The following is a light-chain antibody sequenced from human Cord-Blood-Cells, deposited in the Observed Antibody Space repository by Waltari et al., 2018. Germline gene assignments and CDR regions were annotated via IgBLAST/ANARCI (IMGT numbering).Light chain of an antibody. Sequence: EIVMTQSPATLSVSPGERATLSCRASQSVSSNLAWYQQKPGQAPRLLLYGASTRATGIPARFSGSGSRTEFTLTISSLQSEDFAVYYCQQYNNWYTFGQGTKLEIK. CDR2: GAS. V-gene: IGKV3-15*01. CDR1: QSVSSN. J-gene: IGKJ2*01. CDR3: QQYNNWYT.